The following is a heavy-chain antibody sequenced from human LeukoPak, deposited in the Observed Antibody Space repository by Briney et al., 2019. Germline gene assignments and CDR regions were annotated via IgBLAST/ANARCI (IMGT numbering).Heavy chain of an antibody. Sequence: PGGSLRLSCAASGFSFSSYHMRWIRQAPGKGLEWVSSVTTDSSHTNYADSVEGRFTLSRDNAKNSLYLQMNSLRAEDTAVYYCARETFDAFDFWGQGAMVTVSS. CDR2: VTTDSSHT. J-gene: IGHJ3*01. D-gene: IGHD3-16*01. CDR1: GFSFSSYH. V-gene: IGHV3-11*05. CDR3: ARETFDAFDF.